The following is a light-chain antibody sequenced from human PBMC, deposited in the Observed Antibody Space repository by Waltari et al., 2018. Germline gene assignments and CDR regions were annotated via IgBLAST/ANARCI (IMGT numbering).Light chain of an antibody. J-gene: IGKJ2*02. V-gene: IGKV1-8*01. Sequence: AIRMTQSPSSLSASTGDRVTITCRASQGISSYLAWYQHKPGKAPKLLIYAASTWQGGVPSRFSGSGSGTDFTLTISCLQSEDFATYYCQQYYSYPRTFGQGTKLEIK. CDR1: QGISSY. CDR3: QQYYSYPRT. CDR2: AAS.